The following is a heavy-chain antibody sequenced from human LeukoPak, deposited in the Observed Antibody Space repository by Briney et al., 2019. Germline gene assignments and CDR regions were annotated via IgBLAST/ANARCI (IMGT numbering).Heavy chain of an antibody. V-gene: IGHV4-39*07. CDR1: GGSISSSGYY. CDR3: ARDPYSNYWFDP. Sequence: SETLSLTCTVSGGSISSSGYYWGWIRQPPGKGLEWIGSIHYSGGTYYNPSLKSRVTISVDTSKNQFSLKLSSVTAADTAVYYCARDPYSNYWFDPWGQGTLVTVSS. J-gene: IGHJ5*02. D-gene: IGHD4-11*01. CDR2: IHYSGGT.